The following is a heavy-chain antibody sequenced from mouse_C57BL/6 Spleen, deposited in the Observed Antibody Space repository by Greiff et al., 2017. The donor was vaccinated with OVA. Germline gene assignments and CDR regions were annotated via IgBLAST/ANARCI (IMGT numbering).Heavy chain of an antibody. D-gene: IGHD1-1*01. CDR3: AKPFYYYGSSHYYAMDY. CDR2: ISYDGSN. CDR1: GYSITSGYY. J-gene: IGHJ4*01. V-gene: IGHV3-6*01. Sequence: EVHLVESGPGLVKPSQSLSLTCSVTGYSITSGYYWNWIRQFPGNKLEWMGYISYDGSNNYNPSLKNRISITRDTSKNQFFLKLNSVTTEDTATYYCAKPFYYYGSSHYYAMDYWGQGTSVTVSS.